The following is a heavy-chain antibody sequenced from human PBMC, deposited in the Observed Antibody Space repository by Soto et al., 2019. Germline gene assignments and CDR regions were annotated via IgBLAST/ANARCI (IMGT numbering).Heavy chain of an antibody. CDR3: ARERTRGFDP. J-gene: IGHJ5*02. V-gene: IGHV1-8*01. CDR1: GYTFTSFD. CDR2: MNPNSGNT. Sequence: QVQLVQSGAEVKKPGASVRVSCKAPGYTFTSFDTNGGRQATGQGLEWMGWMNPNSGNTAYAQKFLGRVTMTRNTSISTAYMELSSLRSEDTAVYYCARERTRGFDPWGQGTLVTVSS.